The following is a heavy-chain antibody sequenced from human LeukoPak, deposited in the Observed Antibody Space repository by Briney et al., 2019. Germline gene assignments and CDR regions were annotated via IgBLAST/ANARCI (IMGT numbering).Heavy chain of an antibody. D-gene: IGHD1-26*01. J-gene: IGHJ4*02. CDR2: ISYSGST. CDR1: GGSISSYY. V-gene: IGHV4-59*01. Sequence: PSETLSLTCTVSGGSISSYYWSWIRQPPGKGLEWIGYISYSGSTNYSPSLKSRVTISVDTSKNHFSLKLSSVTAADTAVYYCAREWDGGFDYWGQGTLVTVSS. CDR3: AREWDGGFDY.